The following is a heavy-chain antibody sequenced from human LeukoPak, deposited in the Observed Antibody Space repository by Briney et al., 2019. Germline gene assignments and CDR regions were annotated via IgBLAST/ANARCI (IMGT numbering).Heavy chain of an antibody. D-gene: IGHD3-10*01. CDR1: GYTFTSYG. CDR3: ARDSGSGSYYFSSSTVWFDP. V-gene: IGHV1-18*01. CDR2: ISAYNGNT. J-gene: IGHJ5*02. Sequence: ASVKVSCKASGYTFTSYGISWVRQAPGQGLEWMGWISAYNGNTNYAQKLQGRVTMTTDTSTSTAYMELSSLRSEDTAVYYCARDSGSGSYYFSSSTVWFDPWGQGTLVTVSS.